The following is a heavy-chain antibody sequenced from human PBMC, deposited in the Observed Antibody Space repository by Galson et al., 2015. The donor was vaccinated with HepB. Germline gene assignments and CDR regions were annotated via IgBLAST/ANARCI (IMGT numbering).Heavy chain of an antibody. CDR1: GGTFSSYT. J-gene: IGHJ5*02. D-gene: IGHD5-18*01. V-gene: IGHV1-69*02. CDR2: IIPILGIA. CDR3: ARGATGYSYGYSGWFDP. Sequence: SVKVSCKASGGTFSSYTISWVRQAPGQGLEWMGRIIPILGIANYAQKFQGRVTITADKSTSTAYMELSSLRSEDTAVYYCARGATGYSYGYSGWFDPWGQGTLVTVSS.